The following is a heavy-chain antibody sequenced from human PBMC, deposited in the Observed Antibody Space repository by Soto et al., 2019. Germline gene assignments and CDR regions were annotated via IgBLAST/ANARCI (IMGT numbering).Heavy chain of an antibody. CDR2: ISGSGGST. D-gene: IGHD6-19*01. CDR1: GFTFNSYA. J-gene: IGHJ4*02. Sequence: PGGSLRLSCAASGFTFNSYAMNWVRQAPGKGLEWVSAISGSGGSTYYADSVKGRFTISRDNSKNTLYLQMNSLRAEDTAVYYCARSSASSGWYNFDYWGQGTLVTVSS. V-gene: IGHV3-23*01. CDR3: ARSSASSGWYNFDY.